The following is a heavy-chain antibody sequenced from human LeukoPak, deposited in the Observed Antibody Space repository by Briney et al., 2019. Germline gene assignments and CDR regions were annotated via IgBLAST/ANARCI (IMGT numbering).Heavy chain of an antibody. V-gene: IGHV4-34*01. Sequence: SETLSLTCAVYGGSFSGCYWSWIRQPPGKGLEWIGEINHSGSTNYNPSLKSRVTISVDTSKNQFSLKLSSVTAADTAVYYCARGRGYCSSTSCPRGYWYFDLWGRGTLVTVSS. CDR3: ARGRGYCSSTSCPRGYWYFDL. CDR1: GGSFSGCY. D-gene: IGHD2-2*01. CDR2: INHSGST. J-gene: IGHJ2*01.